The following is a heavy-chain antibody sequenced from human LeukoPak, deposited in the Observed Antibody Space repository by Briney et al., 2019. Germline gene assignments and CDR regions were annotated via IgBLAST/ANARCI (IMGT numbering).Heavy chain of an antibody. D-gene: IGHD3-3*01. Sequence: ASVKVSCKASGYTFTGYYMHWVRQAPGRGLEWMGWINPNSGGTSYAQKFQGRVTMTRDTSISTAYMELSRLRSDDTAVYYCARDPDITIFGVVKGGFDYWGQGTLVTVSS. V-gene: IGHV1-2*02. CDR2: INPNSGGT. J-gene: IGHJ4*02. CDR1: GYTFTGYY. CDR3: ARDPDITIFGVVKGGFDY.